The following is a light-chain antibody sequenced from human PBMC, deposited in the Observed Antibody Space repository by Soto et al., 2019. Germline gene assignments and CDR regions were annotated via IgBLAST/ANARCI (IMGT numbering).Light chain of an antibody. CDR2: EVT. J-gene: IGLJ2*01. V-gene: IGLV2-8*01. Sequence: QSALTQPPSASGSPGQSVTIPCTGTSNDIGEYHYVSWYQQHPGKAPKLMIYEVTQRPSGVPHRFSGSKSGNTASLTVSGLQPVDEADYYCTSYAGSDNPVLFGGGTKLTVL. CDR3: TSYAGSDNPVL. CDR1: SNDIGEYHY.